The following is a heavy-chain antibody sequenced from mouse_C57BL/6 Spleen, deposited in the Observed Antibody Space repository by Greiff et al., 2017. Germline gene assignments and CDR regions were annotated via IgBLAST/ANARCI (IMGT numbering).Heavy chain of an antibody. V-gene: IGHV1-52*01. CDR3: ARYYSNYAAWFAY. CDR2: IDPSDSET. J-gene: IGHJ3*01. Sequence: QVQLQQPGAELVRPGSSVKLSCKASGYTFTSYWMHWVQQRPIQGLEWIGNIDPSDSETHYNQKFKDKATLTVDKSSSTAYMRLSSLTSEDSAVXYCARYYSNYAAWFAYWGQGTLVTVSA. CDR1: GYTFTSYW. D-gene: IGHD2-5*01.